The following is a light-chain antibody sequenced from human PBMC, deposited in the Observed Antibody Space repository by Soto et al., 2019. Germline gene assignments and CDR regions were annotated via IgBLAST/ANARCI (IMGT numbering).Light chain of an antibody. CDR1: QSISSW. V-gene: IGKV1-5*03. J-gene: IGKJ1*01. CDR3: QQYNSYSWT. CDR2: KAS. Sequence: DIQMTQSPSTLSASVGDRVTITCRASQSISSWLAWYQQKPGKAPKLLIYKASSLESGVPSRFSSSGSGTEFTLTISSLQPDDFATYYCQQYNSYSWTFGQGTKWISN.